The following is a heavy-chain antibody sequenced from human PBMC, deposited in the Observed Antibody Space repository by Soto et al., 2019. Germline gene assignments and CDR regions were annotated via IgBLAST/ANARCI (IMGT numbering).Heavy chain of an antibody. Sequence: EVQLVESGGGLVQPGGSLRLSCAASGFTFSSYEMNWVRQAPGKGLEWVSYISSSGSTIYYADSVKGRFTISRDNAKNSLYLQMNSLRAEDTAVYYCARAHLDPFYQLLPFGRIAAAWEPSDYWGQGTLVTVSS. D-gene: IGHD6-13*01. V-gene: IGHV3-48*03. CDR2: ISSSGSTI. J-gene: IGHJ4*02. CDR3: ARAHLDPFYQLLPFGRIAAAWEPSDY. CDR1: GFTFSSYE.